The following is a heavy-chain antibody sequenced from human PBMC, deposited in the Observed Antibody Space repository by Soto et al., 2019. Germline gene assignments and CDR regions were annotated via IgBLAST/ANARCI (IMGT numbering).Heavy chain of an antibody. J-gene: IGHJ4*01. D-gene: IGHD1-26*01. Sequence: SQTLSLTCAITGDSVSSNSAGWSWVRQSPSRGLEWLGRTYYRSKWYYEYAVSVRGRITINPGTSKNQYSLQLNSVTPEDTAVYFCATGDHYSRTIFDYWGQETLVAVSS. CDR2: TYYRSKWYY. V-gene: IGHV6-1*01. CDR3: ATGDHYSRTIFDY. CDR1: GDSVSSNSAG.